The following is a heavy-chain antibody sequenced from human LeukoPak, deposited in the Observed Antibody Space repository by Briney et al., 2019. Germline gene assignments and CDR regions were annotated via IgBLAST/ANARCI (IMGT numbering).Heavy chain of an antibody. Sequence: ASVKVSCKASGYTFTSYYMHWVRQAPGQGLEWMGMIDPSGGSTTYTHKFQGRVTMTRDTSTSTVYMDLSSLRSEDTAVYYCARASGYRSSTSCYGNWFDPWGQGTLVTVSS. J-gene: IGHJ5*02. CDR2: IDPSGGST. CDR3: ARASGYRSSTSCYGNWFDP. V-gene: IGHV1-46*01. D-gene: IGHD2-2*01. CDR1: GYTFTSYY.